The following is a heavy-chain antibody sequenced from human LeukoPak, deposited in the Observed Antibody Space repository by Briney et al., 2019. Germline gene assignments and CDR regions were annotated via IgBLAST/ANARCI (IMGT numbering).Heavy chain of an antibody. Sequence: ASVKVSCKASGYTFTSYDINWVRQATGQGFEWMGWMNPNSGNTGYAQKFQGRVTMTRNTSISTAYMELSSLRSEDTAVYYCARGWSVYNWFDPWGQGTLVTVSS. J-gene: IGHJ5*02. CDR1: GYTFTSYD. D-gene: IGHD2-8*02. CDR2: MNPNSGNT. CDR3: ARGWSVYNWFDP. V-gene: IGHV1-8*01.